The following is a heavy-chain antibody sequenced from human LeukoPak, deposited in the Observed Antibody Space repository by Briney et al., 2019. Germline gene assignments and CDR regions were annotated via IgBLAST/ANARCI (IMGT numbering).Heavy chain of an antibody. J-gene: IGHJ3*02. Sequence: SETLSLTCTVSGGSISSSSSYWGWIRQPPGKGLEWIGSIYYSGSTYYNPSLKSRVTMSVDTSKNQFSLKLSSVTAADTAVYYCARVRGYDFWSGYPDAFDIWGQGTMVTVSS. CDR2: IYYSGST. CDR3: ARVRGYDFWSGYPDAFDI. D-gene: IGHD3-3*01. V-gene: IGHV4-39*07. CDR1: GGSISSSSSY.